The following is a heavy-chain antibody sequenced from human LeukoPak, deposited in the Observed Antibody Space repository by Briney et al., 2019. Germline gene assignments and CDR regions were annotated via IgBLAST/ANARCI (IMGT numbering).Heavy chain of an antibody. V-gene: IGHV4-59*01. J-gene: IGHJ4*02. CDR2: IYYSGST. CDR1: GGSISSYY. CDR3: AREGGYSSGWPFDY. Sequence: SETLPLTCTVSGGSISSYYWSWIRQPPGKGLEWIGCIYYSGSTNYNPSLKSRVTTSVDTSKNQFSLKLSSVTAADTAVYYCAREGGYSSGWPFDYWGQGTLVTVSS. D-gene: IGHD6-19*01.